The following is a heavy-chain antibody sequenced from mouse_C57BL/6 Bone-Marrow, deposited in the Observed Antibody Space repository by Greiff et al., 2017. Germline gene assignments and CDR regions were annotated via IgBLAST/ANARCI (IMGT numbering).Heavy chain of an antibody. CDR1: GYTFTDYN. Sequence: EVKLQESGPELVKPGASVKIPCKASGYTFTDYNMDWVKQSHGKSLEWIGDINPNNGGTIYNQKFKGKATLTVDKSSSTAYMELRSLTSEDTAVYYCARQNPPITSYAMDYWGQGTSVTVSS. D-gene: IGHD1-1*01. CDR3: ARQNPPITSYAMDY. V-gene: IGHV1-18*01. J-gene: IGHJ4*01. CDR2: INPNNGGT.